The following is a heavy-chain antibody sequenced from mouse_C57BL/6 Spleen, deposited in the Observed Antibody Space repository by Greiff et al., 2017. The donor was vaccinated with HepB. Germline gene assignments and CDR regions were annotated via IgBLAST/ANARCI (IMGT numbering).Heavy chain of an antibody. D-gene: IGHD2-3*01. Sequence: VKLMESGAELVRPGASVKLSCKASGYTFTDYYINWVKQRPGQGLEWIARIYPGSGNTYYNEKFKGKATLTAEKSSSTAYMQLSSLTSEDSAVYFCARVGDGYPAWFAYWGQGTLVTVSA. CDR2: IYPGSGNT. CDR3: ARVGDGYPAWFAY. J-gene: IGHJ3*01. CDR1: GYTFTDYY. V-gene: IGHV1-76*01.